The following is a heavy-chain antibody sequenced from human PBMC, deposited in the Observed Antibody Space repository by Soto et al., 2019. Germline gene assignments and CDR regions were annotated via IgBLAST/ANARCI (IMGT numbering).Heavy chain of an antibody. D-gene: IGHD3-22*01. CDR2: INSGDGNT. CDR3: ATDQTYYYDSSGRNWFDP. CDR1: GYTFISYG. V-gene: IGHV1-3*04. J-gene: IGHJ5*02. Sequence: ASVKVSCKTSGYTFISYGLHWVRQAPGQRLEWMGWINSGDGNTKYSPKFQGRINITRDTSARTVHMELSSLRSGDTAVYYCATDQTYYYDSSGRNWFDPWGQGTLVTVSS.